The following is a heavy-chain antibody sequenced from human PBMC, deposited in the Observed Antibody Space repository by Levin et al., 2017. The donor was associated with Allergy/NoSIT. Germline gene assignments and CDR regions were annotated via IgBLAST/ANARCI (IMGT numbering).Heavy chain of an antibody. CDR1: GISRSSSGVG. J-gene: IGHJ4*02. CDR3: AHLLDGYNSFDY. CDR2: IYWDGDK. V-gene: IGHV2-5*02. Sequence: SGPTLVKPTQTLTLTCTLSGISRSSSGVGVGWIRQPPGKALEWLALIYWDGDKRYSPSLKSRLTITRDTSKKQAVLTMTNMDPVDTATYYCAHLLDGYNSFDYWGQGTLVTVSS. D-gene: IGHD5-24*01.